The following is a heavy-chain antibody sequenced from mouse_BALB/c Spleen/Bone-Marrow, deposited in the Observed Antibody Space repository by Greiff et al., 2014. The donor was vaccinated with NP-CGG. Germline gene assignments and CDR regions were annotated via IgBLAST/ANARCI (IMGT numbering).Heavy chain of an antibody. CDR3: AREYGNYNYALDY. Sequence: VQLQQSGAELVRPGASVKLSCTTSGYIFTSYWIHWVKQRSGQGLEWIARIYPGTGTTFYNEKFKGKATLTADQSSSTAYLQLSSLKSEDSPVYFCAREYGNYNYALDYWGQGTSVTVSS. D-gene: IGHD2-10*02. J-gene: IGHJ4*01. V-gene: IGHV1S132*01. CDR1: GYIFTSYW. CDR2: IYPGTGTT.